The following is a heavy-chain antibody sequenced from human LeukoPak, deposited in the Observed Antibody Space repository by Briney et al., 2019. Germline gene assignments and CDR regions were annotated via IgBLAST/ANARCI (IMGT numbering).Heavy chain of an antibody. CDR3: AKDLIRYDILTGYAYWYFDL. Sequence: PGGTLRLSCAASGFTFSSYGMSWVRQAPGKGLEWVSAISGSGGSTYYADSVKGRFTISRDNSKNTLYLQMNSLRAEDTAVYYCAKDLIRYDILTGYAYWYFDLWGRGTLVTVSS. V-gene: IGHV3-23*01. CDR1: GFTFSSYG. D-gene: IGHD3-9*01. J-gene: IGHJ2*01. CDR2: ISGSGGST.